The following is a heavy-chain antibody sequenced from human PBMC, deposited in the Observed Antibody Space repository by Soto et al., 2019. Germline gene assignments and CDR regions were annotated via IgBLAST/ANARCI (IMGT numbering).Heavy chain of an antibody. J-gene: IGHJ4*02. D-gene: IGHD2-15*01. CDR3: AKDAAQIVVVVAATDY. CDR2: ISYDGSNK. CDR1: GFTFSSYG. Sequence: QVPLVESGGGVVQPGRSLRLSCAASGFTFSSYGMHWVRQAPGKGLEWVAVISYDGSNKYYADSVKGRFTISRDNSKNTLYLQMNSLRAEDTAVYYCAKDAAQIVVVVAATDYWGQGTLVTVSS. V-gene: IGHV3-30*18.